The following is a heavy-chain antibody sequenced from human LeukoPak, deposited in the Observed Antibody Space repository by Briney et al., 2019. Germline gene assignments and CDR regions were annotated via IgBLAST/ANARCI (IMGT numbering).Heavy chain of an antibody. V-gene: IGHV4-4*02. D-gene: IGHD1-14*01. CDR1: LDSTTSNF. J-gene: IGHJ4*02. CDR3: AREILGGFNPGAY. CDR2: IHRSGSP. Sequence: SETLSLTCTVSLDSTTSNFWSWVRQPPGKGLEWIGEIHRSGSPNYNPSLQSRVTISIDRSRNQIALELSSVTAVDTAVYYCAREILGGFNPGAYWGQGTLVTVSS.